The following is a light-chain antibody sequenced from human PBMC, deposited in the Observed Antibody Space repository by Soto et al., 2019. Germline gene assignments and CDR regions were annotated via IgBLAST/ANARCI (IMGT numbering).Light chain of an antibody. J-gene: IGKJ2*01. CDR3: HQYNNWPSYS. Sequence: EIVMTQSPATLSVSPGERASLSCRASHSVSSNLAWYQQKPGQAPRLLIYGASTRATGIPARFSGSGSGTECTLTISSLLSEDFAVYHCHQYNNWPSYSFGQGTKLEIK. CDR2: GAS. CDR1: HSVSSN. V-gene: IGKV3-15*01.